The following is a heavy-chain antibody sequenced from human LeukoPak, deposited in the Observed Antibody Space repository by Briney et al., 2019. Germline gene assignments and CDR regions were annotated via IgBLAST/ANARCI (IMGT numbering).Heavy chain of an antibody. J-gene: IGHJ4*02. CDR2: ISSSSSTI. Sequence: RPGGSLRLSCAASGFTFSSYDMNWVRQAPGRGLEWVSYISSSSSTIYYADSVKGRFTISRGNAKNSLFLQMNSLRAEDTAVYYCARVFDYWGQGTLVTVSS. V-gene: IGHV3-48*01. CDR3: ARVFDY. CDR1: GFTFSSYD.